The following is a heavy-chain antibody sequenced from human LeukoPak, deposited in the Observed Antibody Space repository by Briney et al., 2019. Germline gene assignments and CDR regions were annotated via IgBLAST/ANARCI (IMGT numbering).Heavy chain of an antibody. Sequence: SDTLSLTCGVSGGSISCYYWSWIRKPPGKGQEWIAFIYYSGSTNYNPSLKSRVTISVDTSKNQFSLKLRSVTAADTAVYYCARTTEGGYTYGYFYYYYMDVWGKGTTVTISS. CDR1: GGSISCYY. J-gene: IGHJ6*03. CDR3: ARTTEGGYTYGYFYYYYMDV. V-gene: IGHV4-59*01. CDR2: IYYSGST. D-gene: IGHD5-18*01.